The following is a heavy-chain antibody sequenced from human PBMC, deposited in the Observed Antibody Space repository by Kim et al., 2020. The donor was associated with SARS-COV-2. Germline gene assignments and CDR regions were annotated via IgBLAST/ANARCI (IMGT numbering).Heavy chain of an antibody. J-gene: IGHJ6*02. CDR3: ARGAKRYYYGSGTLPYGMDV. D-gene: IGHD3-10*01. Sequence: RFTISRDNSKNTLYLQMNSLRAEDTAVYYCARGAKRYYYGSGTLPYGMDVWGQGTTVTVSS. V-gene: IGHV3-30*01.